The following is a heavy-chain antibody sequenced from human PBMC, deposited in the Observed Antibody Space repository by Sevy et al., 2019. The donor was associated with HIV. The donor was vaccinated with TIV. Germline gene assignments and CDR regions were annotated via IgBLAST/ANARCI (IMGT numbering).Heavy chain of an antibody. CDR3: AREGYYDYIWGSYRYFNDY. D-gene: IGHD3-16*02. CDR2: IKQDGSEK. CDR1: GFTFSNYW. J-gene: IGHJ4*02. V-gene: IGHV3-7*03. Sequence: GGSLRLSCAASGFTFSNYWMTWVRQAPGKGLEWVAHIKQDGSEKHYVDSVKGRFTISRDNSKDSVYLQMNSLRAEERAVYFCAREGYYDYIWGSYRYFNDYWGQGTLVTVSS.